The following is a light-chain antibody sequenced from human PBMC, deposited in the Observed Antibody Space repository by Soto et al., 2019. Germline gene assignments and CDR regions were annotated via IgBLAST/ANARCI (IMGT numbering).Light chain of an antibody. Sequence: QSVLTQPASVSGSPGQSITISCTGTSSDVGGYHYVSWYQQHPGKVPKVMIYEVSNRPSGVSNRFSGSKSGNTASLTISGLQAEDEADYYCSSYTRNHTPVFGAGTKVAVL. CDR2: EVS. CDR3: SSYTRNHTPV. J-gene: IGLJ1*01. CDR1: SSDVGGYHY. V-gene: IGLV2-14*01.